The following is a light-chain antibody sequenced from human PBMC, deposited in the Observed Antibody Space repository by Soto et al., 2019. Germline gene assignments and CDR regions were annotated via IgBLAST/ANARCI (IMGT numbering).Light chain of an antibody. CDR1: GNVRTV. CDR2: GAS. CDR3: QQHSHWPPWT. V-gene: IGKV3-11*01. Sequence: VLTQSPATLSLSPGERASLSCRASGNVRTVGCWYQQKPGQAPRLLMFGASNRATGIPARFSGSGSGTDFTLTISNLEPEDFAVYYCQQHSHWPPWTFGQGTKVDI. J-gene: IGKJ1*01.